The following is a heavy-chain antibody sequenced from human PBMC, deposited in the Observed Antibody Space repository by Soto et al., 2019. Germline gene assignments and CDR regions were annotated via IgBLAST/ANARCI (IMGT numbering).Heavy chain of an antibody. CDR1: GGTFSSYA. V-gene: IGHV1-69*13. CDR3: ASRHGSRDFDY. CDR2: IIPIFGTA. J-gene: IGHJ4*02. D-gene: IGHD5-12*01. Sequence: ASVKVSCKASGGTFSSYAISWVRQAPGQGLEWMGGIIPIFGTANYAQKFQGRVTITADESTSTAYMELSSLRSEDTAVDYCASRHGSRDFDYWGQGTLVTVSS.